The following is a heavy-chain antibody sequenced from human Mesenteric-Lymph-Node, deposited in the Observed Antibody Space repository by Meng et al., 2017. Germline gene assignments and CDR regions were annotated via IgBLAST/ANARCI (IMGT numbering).Heavy chain of an antibody. CDR3: VSDPGWGAFDY. D-gene: IGHD1-26*01. V-gene: IGHV3-15*01. Sequence: GESLKISCAASGFTFSNAWMSWVRQAPGKGLEWVGRIKSETDGGTTDYAAPVKGRFTISRDDSKNTLYLHMSSLSAEDTAVYYCVSDPGWGAFDYWGQGTLVTVSS. CDR1: GFTFSNAW. J-gene: IGHJ4*02. CDR2: IKSETDGGTT.